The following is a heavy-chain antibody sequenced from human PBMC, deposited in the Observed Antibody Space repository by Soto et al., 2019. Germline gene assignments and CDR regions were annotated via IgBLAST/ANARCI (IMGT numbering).Heavy chain of an antibody. CDR3: ARHPKYSSGWSSFDY. CDR2: IYPGDSDT. V-gene: IGHV5-51*01. CDR1: GYSFTSYW. J-gene: IGHJ4*02. D-gene: IGHD6-19*01. Sequence: VESLKISCKGSGYSFTSYWIGWVRQMPGKGLEWMGIIYPGDSDTRYSPSFQGQVTISADKSINTAYLQWSSLEASDTAIYYCARHPKYSSGWSSFDYWGQGTLVNVSS.